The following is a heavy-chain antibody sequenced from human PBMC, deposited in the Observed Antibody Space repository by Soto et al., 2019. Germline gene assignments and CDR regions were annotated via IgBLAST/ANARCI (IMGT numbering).Heavy chain of an antibody. V-gene: IGHV3-7*01. CDR3: ARVVRSFMGAGTVVDY. Sequence: EVQLVESGGGLVQPGGSLRLSCAASGFTFSSYWMSWVRQAPGKGLEWVANIKQDGSEKYYVDSVKGRFTISRDNAKNSLYQKMNSVRAEDTVVYYCARVVRSFMGAGTVVDYWGQGTLFTVPS. J-gene: IGHJ4*02. D-gene: IGHD6-19*01. CDR2: IKQDGSEK. CDR1: GFTFSSYW.